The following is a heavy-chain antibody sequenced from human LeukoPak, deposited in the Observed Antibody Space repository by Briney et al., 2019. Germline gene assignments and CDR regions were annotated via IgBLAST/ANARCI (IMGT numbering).Heavy chain of an antibody. CDR2: INSDGSWT. J-gene: IGHJ4*02. CDR3: VSFYETY. CDR1: GNHW. V-gene: IGHV3-74*01. Sequence: GGSLRLSCAASGNHWMHWVRHVPGKGLVWVSHINSDGSWTSYADSVKGRFTISKDNAKNTVYLQMNSLRAEDTAVYYCVSFYETYWGRGTLVTVSS. D-gene: IGHD2/OR15-2a*01.